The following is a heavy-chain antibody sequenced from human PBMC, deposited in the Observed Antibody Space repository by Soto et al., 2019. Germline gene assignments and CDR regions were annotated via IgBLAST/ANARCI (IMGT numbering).Heavy chain of an antibody. V-gene: IGHV3-74*01. CDR2: IKGDGTST. CDR1: GFTFSRHW. CDR3: AREGWPLLQTGMDV. D-gene: IGHD2-15*01. Sequence: GGSLRLSCAASGFTFSRHWMHWVRQAPGKGPVWVSRIKGDGTSTDYADSVKGRFIISRDNAKNSLYLQMHSLRDEDTAVYYCAREGWPLLQTGMDVWGQGTTVTVSS. J-gene: IGHJ6*02.